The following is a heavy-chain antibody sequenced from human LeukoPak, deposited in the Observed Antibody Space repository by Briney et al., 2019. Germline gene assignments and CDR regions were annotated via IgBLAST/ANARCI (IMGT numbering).Heavy chain of an antibody. J-gene: IGHJ4*02. CDR1: GFTFTKFW. CDR3: VRMGRYGDDDY. CDR2: IQEDGKKE. Sequence: PGGSLRLSCEASGFTFTKFWMSWVRQAPGKGLEWVANIQEDGKKENYVDSVRGRFTISRDNAKNSLYLQMNSLRAEDTAVYYCVRMGRYGDDDYRGQGPLVIVSS. V-gene: IGHV3-7*01. D-gene: IGHD4-17*01.